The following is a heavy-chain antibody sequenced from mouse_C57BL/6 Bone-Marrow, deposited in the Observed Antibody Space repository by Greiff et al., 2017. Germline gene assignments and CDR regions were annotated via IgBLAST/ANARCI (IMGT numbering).Heavy chain of an antibody. CDR3: ANDYPQDY. J-gene: IGHJ2*01. D-gene: IGHD2-4*01. V-gene: IGHV1-4*01. Sequence: QVQLKQSGAELARPGASVKMSCKASGYTFTSYTMHWVKQRPGQGLEWIGYINPSSGYTKYNQKFKDKAKLTAAKSSSTAYMQLSSLTSEDSAVYYCANDYPQDYWGQGATLTVSS. CDR2: INPSSGYT. CDR1: GYTFTSYT.